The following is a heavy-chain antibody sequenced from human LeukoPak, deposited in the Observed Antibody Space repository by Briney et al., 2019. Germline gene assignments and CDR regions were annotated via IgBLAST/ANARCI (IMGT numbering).Heavy chain of an antibody. CDR2: ISGSGGDT. V-gene: IGHV3-23*01. Sequence: GGSLRLSCAASGFTFRSHAVYWVRQAPGKGLEWVSGISGSGGDTYYADSAEGRFTISRDNSKNMVYLQMNSLSTEDTAVYYCAKTTSGYSSGRYPGWPVDYWGQGTLVTVSS. D-gene: IGHD6-19*01. CDR1: GFTFRSHA. J-gene: IGHJ4*02. CDR3: AKTTSGYSSGRYPGWPVDY.